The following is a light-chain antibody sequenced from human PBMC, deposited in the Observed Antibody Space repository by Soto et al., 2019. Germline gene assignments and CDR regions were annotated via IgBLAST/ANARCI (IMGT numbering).Light chain of an antibody. CDR3: QQYGRSPLT. V-gene: IGKV3-20*01. Sequence: EIVMTQSPGTLSLSPGERAALSCRASQSISTYLAWYQQKPGQAPRLLIYDAFKRAAGVPGRFSGSGSGTDFTLTISRLEPADFAVYYCQQYGRSPLTFGGGTKVDIK. J-gene: IGKJ4*01. CDR2: DAF. CDR1: QSISTY.